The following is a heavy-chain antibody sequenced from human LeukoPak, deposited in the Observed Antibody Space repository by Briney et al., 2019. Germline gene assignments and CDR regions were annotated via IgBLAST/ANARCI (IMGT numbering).Heavy chain of an antibody. CDR1: GFTFSSYE. Sequence: GGSLRLSCAASGFTFSSYEMNWVRQAPGKGLEWVSYISSSGSTIYYADSVKGRFTISRDNSKNTLYLQMNSLRAEDTAVYYCAKVPVTPEAFDIWGQGTMVTVSS. D-gene: IGHD2-21*02. CDR2: ISSSGSTI. J-gene: IGHJ3*02. V-gene: IGHV3-48*03. CDR3: AKVPVTPEAFDI.